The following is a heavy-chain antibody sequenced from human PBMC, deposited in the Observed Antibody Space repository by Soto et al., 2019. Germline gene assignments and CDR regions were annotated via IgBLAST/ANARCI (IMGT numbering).Heavy chain of an antibody. J-gene: IGHJ4*02. CDR3: ARDTSSTFDY. CDR1: GVSISPYY. D-gene: IGHD2-2*01. V-gene: IGHV4-59*01. Sequence: QVQLQESGPGLVKPSETLSPTCTVSGVSISPYYWSWIRQPPGKGLEWMAYIYHGGSTKYHPSLKSRVTISVDTSKNQISLKLRSVTAADTAVYYCARDTSSTFDYWGPGTLVTVSS. CDR2: IYHGGST.